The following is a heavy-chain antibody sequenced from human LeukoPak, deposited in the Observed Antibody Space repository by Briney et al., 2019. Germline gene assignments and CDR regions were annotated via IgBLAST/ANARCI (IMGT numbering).Heavy chain of an antibody. J-gene: IGHJ5*02. Sequence: PSETLSLTCTVSGGSISSYYWSWIRQPPGKGLEWIGYIYYSGSTNYNPSLKSRVTISVDTSKNQFSLKLSSVTAADTAVYYCARELRFLEWYPGWFDPWGQGTLVTVSS. CDR1: GGSISSYY. D-gene: IGHD3-3*01. CDR2: IYYSGST. CDR3: ARELRFLEWYPGWFDP. V-gene: IGHV4-59*01.